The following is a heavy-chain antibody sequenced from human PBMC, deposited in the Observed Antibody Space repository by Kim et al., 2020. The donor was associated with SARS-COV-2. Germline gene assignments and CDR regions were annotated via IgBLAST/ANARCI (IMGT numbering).Heavy chain of an antibody. J-gene: IGHJ5*02. D-gene: IGHD3-10*01. CDR3: ARDRGGSYYIGPFDP. Sequence: SVKVSCKASGGTFSSYAISWVRQAPGQGLEWMGGIIPIFGTANYAQKFQGRVTITADESTSTAYMELSSLRSEDTAVYYCARDRGGSYYIGPFDPWGQGTLVTVSS. CDR1: GGTFSSYA. V-gene: IGHV1-69*13. CDR2: IIPIFGTA.